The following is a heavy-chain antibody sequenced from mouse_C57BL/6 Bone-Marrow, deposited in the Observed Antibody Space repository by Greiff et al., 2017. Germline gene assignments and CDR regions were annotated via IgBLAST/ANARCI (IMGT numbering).Heavy chain of an antibody. Sequence: QVQLQQPGAELVKPGASVKLSCKASGYTFTSYWMQWVKQRPGQGLEWIGEIDPSDIYTNYNQKFKGKATLTVNTSSSTAYMQISSLTSEDSAVCYCGLLRDYWGKGTTLTVSS. V-gene: IGHV1-50*01. D-gene: IGHD2-1*01. CDR2: IDPSDIYT. J-gene: IGHJ2*01. CDR1: GYTFTSYW. CDR3: GLLRDY.